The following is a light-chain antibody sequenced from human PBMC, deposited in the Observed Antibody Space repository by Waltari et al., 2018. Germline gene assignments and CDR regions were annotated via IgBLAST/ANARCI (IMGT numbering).Light chain of an antibody. CDR2: DAS. Sequence: EIVLTQSPGTLSLSPGERATLSCRASQPVSSRYLAWYQQIPGRAPRLLIYDASNRATGIPDRFIAGGSGTDFTLTITRLEPEDVAVYYCQQYGPSYTFGQGTKLEI. CDR3: QQYGPSYT. CDR1: QPVSSRY. J-gene: IGKJ2*01. V-gene: IGKV3-20*01.